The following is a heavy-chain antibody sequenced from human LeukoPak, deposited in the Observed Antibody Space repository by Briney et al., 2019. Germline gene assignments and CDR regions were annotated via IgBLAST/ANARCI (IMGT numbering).Heavy chain of an antibody. V-gene: IGHV4-39*01. CDR2: IYYSKNT. CDR3: VRPRGFSYGYFDY. J-gene: IGHJ4*02. CDR1: GGSILSSRTY. D-gene: IGHD5-18*01. Sequence: SETLSLTCAVAGGSILSSRTYWGWIRQPPGKGLEWIGSIYYSKNTYYNPSLKSRVTISADTPKNQFSLTLGSVSATDTAVYFCVRPRGFSYGYFDYWGQGTLVTVSS.